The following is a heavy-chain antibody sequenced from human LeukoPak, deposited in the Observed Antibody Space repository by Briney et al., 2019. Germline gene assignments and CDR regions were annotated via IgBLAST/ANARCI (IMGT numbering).Heavy chain of an antibody. CDR3: ARDRILRYFDWLLSNYGMDV. J-gene: IGHJ6*02. CDR1: GYTFTSYA. V-gene: IGHV7-4-1*02. D-gene: IGHD3-9*01. CDR2: TDTNTGNP. Sequence: ASVKVSCKASGYTFTSYAMNWVRQAPGQGLEWMGWTDTNTGNPTYAQGFTGRFVFSLDTSVSTAYLQISSLKAEDTAVYYCARDRILRYFDWLLSNYGMDVWGQGTTVTVSS.